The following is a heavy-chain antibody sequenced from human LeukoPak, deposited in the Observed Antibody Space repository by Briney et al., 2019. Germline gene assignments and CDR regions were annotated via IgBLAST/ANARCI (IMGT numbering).Heavy chain of an antibody. CDR1: GFTFSSYA. J-gene: IGHJ4*02. CDR3: ARDPLRGGLDY. D-gene: IGHD1-26*01. Sequence: GGSLRLSCAASGFTFSSYAMHWVRQAPGKGLEWVAVISYDGSNKYYAASVKGRFTISRDNSKNTLYLQMNSLRAEDTAVYYCARDPLRGGLDYWGQGTLVTVS. V-gene: IGHV3-30-3*01. CDR2: ISYDGSNK.